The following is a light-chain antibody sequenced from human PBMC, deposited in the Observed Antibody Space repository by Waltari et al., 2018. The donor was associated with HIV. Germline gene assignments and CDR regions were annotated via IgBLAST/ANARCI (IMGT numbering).Light chain of an antibody. V-gene: IGLV2-14*01. CDR3: NSYASDDTVV. CDR2: GVT. Sequence: QSALTQPDSVSGSPGQSLTISCTGTNRNIGFFNLVSWYPQYPGKAPHLIINGVTSRPSGISSRFSGSKSGNTASLTISGLQVDDEADYYCNSYASDDTVVFGGGTKLTVL. CDR1: NRNIGFFNL. J-gene: IGLJ2*01.